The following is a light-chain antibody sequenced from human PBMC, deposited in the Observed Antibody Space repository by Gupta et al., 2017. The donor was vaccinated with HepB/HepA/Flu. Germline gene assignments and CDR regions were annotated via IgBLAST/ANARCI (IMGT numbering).Light chain of an antibody. CDR2: AAS. J-gene: IGKJ3*01. V-gene: IGKV1-8*01. CDR3: QQYYSYSRT. Sequence: LQMPQSPSSFSASTGDRVTITCRASQGISSWLAWYQQKPGKAPKLLIYAASTLQSGVPSRFSGSGSGTEFTLTISCLQSEDFATYYCQQYYSYSRTFGPGTKVDIK. CDR1: QGISSW.